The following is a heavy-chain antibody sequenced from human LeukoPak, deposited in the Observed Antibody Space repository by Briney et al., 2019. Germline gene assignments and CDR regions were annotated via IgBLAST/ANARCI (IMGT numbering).Heavy chain of an antibody. D-gene: IGHD6-6*01. V-gene: IGHV3-30*01. Sequence: GGSLRLSCAASGFTFSSYAMHWVRQAPGKGLEWVAVISYDGSNKYYADSVKGRFTISRDNSKNTLYPQMNSLRAEDTAVYYCAREEYSSSSGGYYFDYWGQGTLVTVSS. CDR3: AREEYSSSSGGYYFDY. J-gene: IGHJ4*02. CDR1: GFTFSSYA. CDR2: ISYDGSNK.